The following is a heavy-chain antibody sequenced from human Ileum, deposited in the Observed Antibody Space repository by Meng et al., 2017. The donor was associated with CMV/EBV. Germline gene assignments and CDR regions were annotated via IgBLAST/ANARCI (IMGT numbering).Heavy chain of an antibody. J-gene: IGHJ4*02. CDR2: IYYSGNT. V-gene: IGHV4-30-4*01. CDR3: ARVKSNAWYNDF. CDR1: GGAISSGDYY. Sequence: TFSGGAISSGDYYWSWIRQPPGKGLEWIGYIYYSGNTYYNPSLKSRITISIDTSNNQFSLKLTSLTAADTAVYYCARVKSNAWYNDFWGQGTLVTVSS. D-gene: IGHD6-19*01.